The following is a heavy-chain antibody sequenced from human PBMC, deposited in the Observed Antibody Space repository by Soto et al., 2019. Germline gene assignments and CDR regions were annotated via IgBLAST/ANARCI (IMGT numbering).Heavy chain of an antibody. CDR1: GGTFSSYA. CDR2: IIPIFGTA. Sequence: QVQLVQSGAEVKKPGSSVKVSCKASGGTFSSYAISWVRQAPGQGLEWMGGIIPIFGTAKYAQKFQGRVTITADESTSTAYMELSSLRSEDTAVYYCARGSVPATLYYFDYWGQGTLVTVSS. J-gene: IGHJ4*02. D-gene: IGHD2-2*01. V-gene: IGHV1-69*01. CDR3: ARGSVPATLYYFDY.